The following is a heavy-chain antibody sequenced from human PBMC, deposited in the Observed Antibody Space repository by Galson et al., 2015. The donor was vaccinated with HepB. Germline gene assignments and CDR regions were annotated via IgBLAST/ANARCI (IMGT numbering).Heavy chain of an antibody. CDR3: ARGGYGSGSYLPRPGLDY. CDR1: GASISSYY. Sequence: LSLTCTVSGASISSYYWSWIRQPPGKGLEWIGYIYYSGSTRYNPSLKSRVTISVDTSKNQFSLNLSSVTAADTAVYYCARGGYGSGSYLPRPGLDYWGQGTLVTVSS. D-gene: IGHD3-10*01. J-gene: IGHJ4*02. V-gene: IGHV4-59*01. CDR2: IYYSGST.